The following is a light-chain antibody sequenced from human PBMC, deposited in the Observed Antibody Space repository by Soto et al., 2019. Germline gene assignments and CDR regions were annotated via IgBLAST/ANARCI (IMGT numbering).Light chain of an antibody. J-gene: IGKJ3*01. CDR2: DSS. V-gene: IGKV3-20*01. Sequence: PGARANVSCRASPGVASSPLAWYSQKPGQAPRLLIYDSSSRATGIPDRISGSGSGTDCTLTISRLEPEDFAVYYCQQYGSAPFTFGRGTKVDIK. CDR1: PGVASSP. CDR3: QQYGSAPFT.